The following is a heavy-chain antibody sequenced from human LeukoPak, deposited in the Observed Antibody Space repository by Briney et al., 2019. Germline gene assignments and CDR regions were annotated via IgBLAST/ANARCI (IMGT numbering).Heavy chain of an antibody. J-gene: IGHJ5*02. CDR3: ARGGGMRYYYGSGSPYKT. Sequence: SETLSLTCAVYGGSFSGYYWSWIRQPPGKRLEWIGEINHSGSTNYNPSLKSRVTISVDTSKNQFSLKLSSVTAADTAVYYCARGGGMRYYYGSGSPYKTWGQGTLVTVSS. CDR1: GGSFSGYY. CDR2: INHSGST. V-gene: IGHV4-34*01. D-gene: IGHD3-10*01.